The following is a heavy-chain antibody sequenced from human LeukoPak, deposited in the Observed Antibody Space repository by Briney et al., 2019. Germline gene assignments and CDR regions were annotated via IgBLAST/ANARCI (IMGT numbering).Heavy chain of an antibody. CDR2: IYYSGST. CDR3: ARLKCISTTCPSRYVMDV. D-gene: IGHD2-2*01. Sequence: SETLSLTCSVSGGSISSYYWSWIRQPPGKGLEYIGYIYYSGSTDYNPSLKSRVTISVDTSKDQFSLNLTSVTAADTAVYYCARLKCISTTCPSRYVMDVWGQGTTVTVSS. J-gene: IGHJ6*02. CDR1: GGSISSYY. V-gene: IGHV4-59*01.